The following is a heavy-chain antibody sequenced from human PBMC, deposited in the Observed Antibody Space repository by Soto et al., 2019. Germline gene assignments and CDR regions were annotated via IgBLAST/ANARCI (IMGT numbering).Heavy chain of an antibody. D-gene: IGHD6-6*01. CDR2: IKSKTDGGAI. J-gene: IGHJ5*02. Sequence: VQLVESGGGLVKPGGSLRLSCAASGFPFINAWMTWVRQAPGKGLEWVGRIKSKTDGGAIDYGAPVKNRFTISRDDSKNTLYMQMNSLKTEDTAVYYCTTAGPHCSSSIWFDPWGQGTLVTVSS. V-gene: IGHV3-15*01. CDR3: TTAGPHCSSSIWFDP. CDR1: GFPFINAW.